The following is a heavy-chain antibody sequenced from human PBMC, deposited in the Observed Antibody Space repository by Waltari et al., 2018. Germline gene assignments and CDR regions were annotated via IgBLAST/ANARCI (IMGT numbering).Heavy chain of an antibody. Sequence: QVQLQESGPGLVKPSETLSLTCTVSGGSISSYYWSWIRQPAGKGLEWIGRIYTSGSTNYNPSLKSRVTMSVDTSKNQFSLKLSSVTAADTAVYYCASSPRNCGGDCYILELDYWGQGTLVTVSS. CDR1: GGSISSYY. CDR3: ASSPRNCGGDCYILELDY. CDR2: IYTSGST. D-gene: IGHD2-21*01. V-gene: IGHV4-4*07. J-gene: IGHJ4*02.